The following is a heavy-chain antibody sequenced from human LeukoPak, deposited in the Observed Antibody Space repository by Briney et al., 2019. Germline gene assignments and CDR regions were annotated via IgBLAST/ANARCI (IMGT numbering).Heavy chain of an antibody. Sequence: GGSLRLSCAASGFTVSGNYMSWVRQAPGKGLEWVSVIYSDSGGSTYYADSVKGRFTMSRDNSKNTLYLHMNSLRAEDTAVYYCARGFTHDYGDYFDYWGQGTLVTVSS. V-gene: IGHV3-66*01. J-gene: IGHJ4*02. CDR2: IYSDSGGST. CDR1: GFTVSGNY. D-gene: IGHD4-17*01. CDR3: ARGFTHDYGDYFDY.